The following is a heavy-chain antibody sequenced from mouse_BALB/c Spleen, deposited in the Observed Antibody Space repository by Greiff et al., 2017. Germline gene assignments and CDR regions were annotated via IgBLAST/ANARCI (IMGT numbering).Heavy chain of an antibody. D-gene: IGHD1-2*01. CDR3: ARYYGYLAWFAY. Sequence: QVQLKESGAELARPGASVKLSCKASGYTFTDYYINWVKQRTGQGLEWIGEIYPGSGNTYYNEKFKGKATLTADKSSSTAYMQLSSLTSEDSAVYFCARYYGYLAWFAYWGQGTLVTVSA. J-gene: IGHJ3*01. CDR2: IYPGSGNT. V-gene: IGHV1-77*01. CDR1: GYTFTDYY.